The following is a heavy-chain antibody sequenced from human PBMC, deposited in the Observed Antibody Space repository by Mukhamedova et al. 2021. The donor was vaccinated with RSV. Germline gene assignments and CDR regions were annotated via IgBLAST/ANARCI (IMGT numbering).Heavy chain of an antibody. Sequence: GLEWVAVIGFDGANQYYAASVKGRFTISRDNPENTLYLQMDSLRPEDTAVYYCAKGGRASYTWYNWYYFDYWGQGALVTVSS. J-gene: IGHJ4*02. V-gene: IGHV3-30*18. D-gene: IGHD1-1*01. CDR2: IGFDGANQ. CDR3: AKGGRASYTWYNWYYFDY.